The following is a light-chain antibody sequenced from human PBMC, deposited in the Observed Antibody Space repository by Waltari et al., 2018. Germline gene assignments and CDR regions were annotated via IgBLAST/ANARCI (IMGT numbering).Light chain of an antibody. V-gene: IGKV3-11*01. CDR1: QRVRSY. J-gene: IGKJ4*01. Sequence: EIVLTQSPATLSLSPGERATLSCRASQRVRSYLAWYQHTPGQTPRVLIHDTSNRANGVPARVSGSGSETDFTLTITSLGPEDFAIYYCQQRNNWPLTFGGGTKVEIK. CDR3: QQRNNWPLT. CDR2: DTS.